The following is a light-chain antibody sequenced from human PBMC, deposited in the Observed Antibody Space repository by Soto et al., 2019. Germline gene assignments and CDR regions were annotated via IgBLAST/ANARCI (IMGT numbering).Light chain of an antibody. J-gene: IGKJ2*01. V-gene: IGKV2-30*01. CDR2: EVS. Sequence: DVVMTQSPLSLPVTLGQPASISCRSSQSLVFIDGSTGLSWFHQRPGQSPRRLIYEVSDRDSGVPDRFSGSGSGTDFILRISRVEAADVGIYYCMQRAHWPHTFGQGTKLEIK. CDR3: MQRAHWPHT. CDR1: QSLVFIDGSTG.